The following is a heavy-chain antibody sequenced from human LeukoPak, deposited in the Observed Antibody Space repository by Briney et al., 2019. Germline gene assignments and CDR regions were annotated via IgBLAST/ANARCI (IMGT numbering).Heavy chain of an antibody. CDR2: IIPIFGTA. CDR3: ARDALTPSYYDFWSGYPFDY. CDR1: GGTFSSYA. D-gene: IGHD3-3*01. Sequence: SVKVSCKASGGTFSSYAISWVRQAPGQGLEWMGRIIPIFGTANYAQKFQGRVTITTDESTSTAYMELSSLRSEDTAVYYCARDALTPSYYDFWSGYPFDYWGQGTLVTVSS. V-gene: IGHV1-69*05. J-gene: IGHJ4*02.